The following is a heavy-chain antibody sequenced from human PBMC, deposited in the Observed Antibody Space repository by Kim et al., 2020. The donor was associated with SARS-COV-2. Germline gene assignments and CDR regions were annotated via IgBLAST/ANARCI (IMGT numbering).Heavy chain of an antibody. CDR2: INPSGGST. J-gene: IGHJ4*02. CDR3: AYRSGKNGYGMDY. CDR1: GYTFISNY. D-gene: IGHD2-15*01. V-gene: IGHV1-46*01. Sequence: ASVKVSCKASGYTFISNYVHWVRQVPGQGLEWMGVINPSGGSTRYAQKFQGRVTMTLDMSTSTMYMQLSSLRSEDMAVYYCAYRSGKNGYGMDYWGQGTLVTVSS.